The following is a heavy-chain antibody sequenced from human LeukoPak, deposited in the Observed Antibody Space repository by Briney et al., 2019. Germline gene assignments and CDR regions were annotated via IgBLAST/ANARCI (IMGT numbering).Heavy chain of an antibody. J-gene: IGHJ2*01. Sequence: PSETLSLTCAVSGYSISSGYYWGWIRQPPGKGLEWIGSIYHSGSTYYNPSLKSRVTISVDTSKNQFSLKLSSVTAADTAVYYCARAAVQYWYFDLWGRGTQVTVSS. CDR2: IYHSGST. CDR3: ARAAVQYWYFDL. CDR1: GYSISSGYY. V-gene: IGHV4-38-2*01. D-gene: IGHD6-19*01.